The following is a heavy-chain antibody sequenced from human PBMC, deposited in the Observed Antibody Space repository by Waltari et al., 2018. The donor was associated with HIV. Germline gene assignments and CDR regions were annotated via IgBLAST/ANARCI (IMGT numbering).Heavy chain of an antibody. J-gene: IGHJ4*02. CDR2: IIPIFITA. CDR1: GGTLRSYA. CDR3: ARGVPIGYDSSGYYRHFDY. Sequence: QVQLVQSGPEVKKPGHSVKVSCKSSGGTLRSYAITWVRQAPGQGLEWVGGIIPIFITANYGQRFQGRVTITADESTSTAYMELSSLRSEDTAVYYCARGVPIGYDSSGYYRHFDYWGQGTLVTVSS. V-gene: IGHV1-69*01. D-gene: IGHD3-22*01.